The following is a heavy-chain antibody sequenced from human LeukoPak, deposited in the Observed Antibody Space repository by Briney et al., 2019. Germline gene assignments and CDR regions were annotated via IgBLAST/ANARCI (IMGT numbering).Heavy chain of an antibody. Sequence: GGSLRLSCAASGFTFSSYSMNWVRQAPGKGLEWVSSISSSSSYIYYADSVKGRFTISRDNAENSLYLQMNSLRAEDTAVYYCARVSSGATSFDYWGQGTLVTVSS. CDR1: GFTFSSYS. CDR3: ARVSSGATSFDY. D-gene: IGHD6-19*01. CDR2: ISSSSSYI. J-gene: IGHJ4*02. V-gene: IGHV3-21*01.